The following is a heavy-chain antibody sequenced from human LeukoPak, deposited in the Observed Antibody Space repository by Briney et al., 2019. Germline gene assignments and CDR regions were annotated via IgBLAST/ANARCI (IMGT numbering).Heavy chain of an antibody. J-gene: IGHJ5*02. D-gene: IGHD1/OR15-1a*01. V-gene: IGHV1-2*02. CDR3: ARDRSSLNNFDP. CDR1: GYTFTGYY. Sequence: ASVKVSCKASGYTFTGYYMHWVRQAPGQGLEWMGWINPNSGGTNYAQKFQGRVTMTRDTSISTAYMELSRLRSDDTAVYYCARDRSSLNNFDPWGQGTLVTVSS. CDR2: INPNSGGT.